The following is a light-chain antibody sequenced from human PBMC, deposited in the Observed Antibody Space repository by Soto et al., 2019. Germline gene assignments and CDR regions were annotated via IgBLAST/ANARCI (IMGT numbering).Light chain of an antibody. J-gene: IGKJ4*01. CDR3: QQTYSTPLT. CDR2: AAS. Sequence: DIQMTQSPSSLSASVGDRVTITCRASESIISNYFNWYQQKPGKAPKLLIYAASSLQSGVPSRFSGSGSGTDFTLTISSLQPEDFATYYCQQTYSTPLTFGGGTNVGIE. V-gene: IGKV1-39*01. CDR1: ESIISNY.